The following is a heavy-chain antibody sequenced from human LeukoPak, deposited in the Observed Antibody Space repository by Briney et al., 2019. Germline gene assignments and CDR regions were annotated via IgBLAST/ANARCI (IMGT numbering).Heavy chain of an antibody. V-gene: IGHV4-39*01. J-gene: IGHJ4*02. CDR3: ARHSSGLRYFDY. D-gene: IGHD6-19*01. CDR1: GGSISSSSYY. Sequence: PSETLSLTCTVSGGSISSSSYYWGWIRQPPGKGLEWIGSIYYSGGTYYNPSLKSRVTISVDTSKNQFSLKLSSVTVADTAVYYCARHSSGLRYFDYWGQGTLVTVSS. CDR2: IYYSGGT.